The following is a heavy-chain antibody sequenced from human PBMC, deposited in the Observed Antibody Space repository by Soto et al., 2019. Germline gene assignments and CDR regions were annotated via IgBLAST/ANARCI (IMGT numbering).Heavy chain of an antibody. CDR1: GFTFSSYG. CDR2: ISYDGSNK. V-gene: IGHV3-30*18. CDR3: AKLGNIAVAGTANGFDP. Sequence: QVQLVESGGGVVQPGRSLRLSCAASGFTFSSYGMHWVRQAPGKGLEWVAVISYDGSNKYYADSVKGRFTISRDNSKNTLYLQMNSLRAEDTAVYYCAKLGNIAVAGTANGFDPWGQGPLVTVSS. D-gene: IGHD6-19*01. J-gene: IGHJ5*02.